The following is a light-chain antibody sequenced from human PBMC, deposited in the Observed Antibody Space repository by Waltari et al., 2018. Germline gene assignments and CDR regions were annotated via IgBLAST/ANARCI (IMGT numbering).Light chain of an antibody. CDR3: CSYKRGATWV. V-gene: IGLV2-14*03. CDR2: DVV. Sequence: QSVLTQPASVSGSPGPSLTISCTDTSSDVGGYDHVSCYQQSPGKAPKRIIYDVVKRPSGVSTRFSASKSDNTASLTISGLQAEDEGDYYCCSYKRGATWVFGGGTALTVL. CDR1: SSDVGGYDH. J-gene: IGLJ3*02.